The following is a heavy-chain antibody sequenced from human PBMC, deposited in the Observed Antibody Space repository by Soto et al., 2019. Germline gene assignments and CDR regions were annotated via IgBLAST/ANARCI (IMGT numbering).Heavy chain of an antibody. CDR3: ARAPYGSGTKPYYFDY. V-gene: IGHV4-59*01. Sequence: SETLSLTCPVAGGSISSYYWSWIRQPPGKGLEWIGFIYNSGSTNYNPSLKSRVTISMDTSRNQFSLILSSVTAADTAVYYCARAPYGSGTKPYYFDYWGQGTLVTVSS. D-gene: IGHD3-10*01. CDR2: IYNSGST. CDR1: GGSISSYY. J-gene: IGHJ4*02.